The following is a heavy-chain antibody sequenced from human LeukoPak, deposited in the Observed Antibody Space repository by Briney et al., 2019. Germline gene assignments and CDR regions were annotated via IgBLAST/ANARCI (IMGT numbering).Heavy chain of an antibody. J-gene: IGHJ5*02. D-gene: IGHD5-12*01. V-gene: IGHV3-64D*06. CDR1: GFIFSTYT. CDR3: VGDQVDNVGWLT. CDR2: INGDGRTT. Sequence: GGSLRLSCSASGFIFSTYTMYWVRQAPGKGLGFVSVINGDGRTTYYADSVKGRFTISRDNSKNTLYLQMNSLRAEDTAVYYCVGDQVDNVGWLTWGQGTRVTVSS.